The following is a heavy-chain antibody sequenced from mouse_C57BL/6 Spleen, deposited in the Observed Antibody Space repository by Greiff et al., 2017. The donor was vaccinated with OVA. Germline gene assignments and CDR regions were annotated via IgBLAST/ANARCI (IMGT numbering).Heavy chain of an antibody. CDR3: ARREDDGSY. J-gene: IGHJ2*01. Sequence: VMLVESGAELARPGASVKLSCKASGYTFTSYGISWVKQRTGQGLEWIGEIYPRSGNTYYNEKFKGKATLTADKSSSTAYMELRSLTSEDSAVYFCARREDDGSYWGQGTTLTVSS. D-gene: IGHD2-3*01. V-gene: IGHV1-81*01. CDR1: GYTFTSYG. CDR2: IYPRSGNT.